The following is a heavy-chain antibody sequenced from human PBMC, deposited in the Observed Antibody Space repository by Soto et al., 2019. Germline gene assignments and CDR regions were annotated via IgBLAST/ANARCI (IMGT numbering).Heavy chain of an antibody. D-gene: IGHD6-19*01. CDR2: VFHSATT. Sequence: SETLSLTCTVSGDSFSDYYWNWIRQVPGKGLEWIGFVFHSATTSYNPSLKTRVAISDDTSKKQFSLRLTSVTAADTAIYYCARGHYSSGWPIDHWGQGILVTVS. J-gene: IGHJ4*02. CDR3: ARGHYSSGWPIDH. CDR1: GDSFSDYY. V-gene: IGHV4-59*01.